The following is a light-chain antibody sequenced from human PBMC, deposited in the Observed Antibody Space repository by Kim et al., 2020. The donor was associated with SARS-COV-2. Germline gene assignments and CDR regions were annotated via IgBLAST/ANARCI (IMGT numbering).Light chain of an antibody. CDR3: CSYAGSYTVV. J-gene: IGLJ2*01. CDR1: SSDVGGYNY. Sequence: GQSVTISCTGTSSDVGGYNYVSWCQHHPGKAPKLMIYDVSKRPSGVPDRFSGSKSGNTASLTISGLQAEDEADYYCCSYAGSYTVVFGGGTKLTVL. V-gene: IGLV2-11*01. CDR2: DVS.